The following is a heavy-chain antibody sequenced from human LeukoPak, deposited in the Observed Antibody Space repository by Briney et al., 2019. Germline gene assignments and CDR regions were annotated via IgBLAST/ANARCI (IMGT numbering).Heavy chain of an antibody. J-gene: IGHJ6*02. CDR2: ISYDGSNK. V-gene: IGHV3-30-3*01. CDR1: GFTFSSYA. D-gene: IGHD2-8*01. CDR3: ARDPPYRYCTNGVCGDYYYYYGMDV. Sequence: GGSLRLSCAASGFTFSSYAMHWVRQAPGKGLEWVAVISYDGSNKYYADSVKGRFTISRDNSKNTLYLQMNSLRAEDTAVYYCARDPPYRYCTNGVCGDYYYYYGMDVWGRGTLVTVSS.